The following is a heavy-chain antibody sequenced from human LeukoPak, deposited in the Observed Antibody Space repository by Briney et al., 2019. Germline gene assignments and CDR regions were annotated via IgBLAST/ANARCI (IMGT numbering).Heavy chain of an antibody. CDR2: INGDGSST. V-gene: IGHV3-74*01. J-gene: IGHJ6*02. CDR3: ARTPYYYAMDV. D-gene: IGHD2-15*01. CDR1: GFTFSSYW. Sequence: GGSLRLSCAASGFTFSSYWMHWVRQAPGKGRVWVSRINGDGSSTNYADSVKGRFTISRDNAKSTLYLQMNSLRAEDTAVYYCARTPYYYAMDVWGQGTTVTVSS.